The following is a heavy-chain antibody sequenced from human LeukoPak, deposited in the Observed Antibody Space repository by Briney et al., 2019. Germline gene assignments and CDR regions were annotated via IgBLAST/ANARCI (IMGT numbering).Heavy chain of an antibody. CDR2: ISSSSSTI. V-gene: IGHV3-48*01. J-gene: IGHJ4*02. CDR3: AKALLLLWFGESAYFDY. Sequence: PGGSLRLSCAASGFTFSSYSMNWVRQAPGKGLEWVSYISSSSSTIYYADSVKGRFTISRDNSKNTLYLQMNSLRAEDTAVYYCAKALLLLWFGESAYFDYWGQGTLVTVSS. D-gene: IGHD3-10*01. CDR1: GFTFSSYS.